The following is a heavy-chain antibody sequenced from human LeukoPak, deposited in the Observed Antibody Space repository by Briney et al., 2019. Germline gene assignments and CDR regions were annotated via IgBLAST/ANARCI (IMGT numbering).Heavy chain of an antibody. CDR2: IFYSGST. CDR3: VRVDRGGFDY. CDR1: GTSISDYY. D-gene: IGHD2-15*01. V-gene: IGHV4-59*01. J-gene: IGHJ4*02. Sequence: PSETLSLTCTVSGTSISDYYWSWIRQAPGKGLEWIGDIFYSGSTIYNPSLKSRVTLSLDTSKNQFSLKLTSVTAADTAVYYCVRVDRGGFDYWGQGTLVTVSS.